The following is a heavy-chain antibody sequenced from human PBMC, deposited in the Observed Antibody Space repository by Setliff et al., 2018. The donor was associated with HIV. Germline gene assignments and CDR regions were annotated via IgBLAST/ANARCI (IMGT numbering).Heavy chain of an antibody. J-gene: IGHJ4*02. V-gene: IGHV4-38-2*01. CDR1: GFPFTSGYY. CDR3: ARYGDGYNSGDALVY. D-gene: IGHD5-12*01. Sequence: PSETLSLTCAVSGFPFTSGYYWGWIRQPPGKGLEWIGSGYHTGSTAYNPSLKSRVTISLDTSKNQFSLQLNSMTAADTAVYYCARYGDGYNSGDALVYWGQGTPVTVSS. CDR2: GYHTGST.